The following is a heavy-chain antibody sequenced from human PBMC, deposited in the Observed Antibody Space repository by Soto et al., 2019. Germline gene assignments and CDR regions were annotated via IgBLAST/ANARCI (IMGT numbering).Heavy chain of an antibody. CDR2: ISGATGST. D-gene: IGHD6-6*01. CDR3: AKGGPRSVAARGSFDN. J-gene: IGHJ4*02. V-gene: IGHV3-23*01. Sequence: DVQLLESGGGLVQPGGSLRLSCAASGFTFSNYAMSWVRQAPGKGLEWVSSISGATGSTYYADSVKGRFTISSDNSKKTLSLQMNSLRAEDTGVYYCAKGGPRSVAARGSFDNWGQGTLVTVSS. CDR1: GFTFSNYA.